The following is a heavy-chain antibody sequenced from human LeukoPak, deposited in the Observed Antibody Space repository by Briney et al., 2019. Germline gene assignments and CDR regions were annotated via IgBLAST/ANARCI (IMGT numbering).Heavy chain of an antibody. D-gene: IGHD3-22*01. V-gene: IGHV4-59*01. CDR3: ARGDYYDSSGYYYFDY. J-gene: IGHJ4*02. CDR1: GGSISSYY. CDR2: IYYSGST. Sequence: SETLSLTCTVSGGSISSYYWSWIRQPPGKGLEWIGYIYYSGSTNYNPSLKSRVTISVDTSKNQFSLKLSSVIAADTAVYYCARGDYYDSSGYYYFDYWGQGTLVTVSS.